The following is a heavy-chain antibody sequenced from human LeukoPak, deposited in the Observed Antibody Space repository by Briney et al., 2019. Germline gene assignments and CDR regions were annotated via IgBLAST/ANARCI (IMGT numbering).Heavy chain of an antibody. CDR1: GGSISSYY. Sequence: SETLSLTCTVSGGSISSYYWSWIRQPPGKGLEWIGYIYYSGSTNYNPSLKSRVTISVDTSKNQFSLKLSSVTAADTAVYYCARAVIAAAGPIDYWGQGTLVTVSS. J-gene: IGHJ4*02. CDR2: IYYSGST. V-gene: IGHV4-59*01. D-gene: IGHD6-13*01. CDR3: ARAVIAAAGPIDY.